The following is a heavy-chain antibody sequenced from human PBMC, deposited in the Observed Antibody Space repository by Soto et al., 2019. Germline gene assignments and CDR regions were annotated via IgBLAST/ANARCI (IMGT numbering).Heavy chain of an antibody. V-gene: IGHV1-3*01. Sequence: QVHLVQSGAEVKKPGASVKVSCKASGYTFTNYAIHWVRQAPGQRPEWMGWINVDKGNTKHSQKFQGRVTITRDAYASRAYMELSSLRSEDTAVYYCARDTAAAAYYFDSWGQGTMVTVSS. J-gene: IGHJ4*02. CDR3: ARDTAAAAYYFDS. CDR1: GYTFTNYA. D-gene: IGHD6-13*01. CDR2: INVDKGNT.